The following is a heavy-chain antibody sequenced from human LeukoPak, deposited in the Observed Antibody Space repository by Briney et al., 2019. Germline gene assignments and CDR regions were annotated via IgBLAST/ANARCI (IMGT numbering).Heavy chain of an antibody. Sequence: ASVKVSCKASGYTFTGYYMHWVRQAPGQGLEWMGWINLNSGGTNYAQKFQGRVTITRDTSISTAYMELSRLRSDDTAVYYCARARYSSSWSTFDYWGQGTLVTVSS. CDR3: ARARYSSSWSTFDY. D-gene: IGHD6-13*01. CDR2: INLNSGGT. J-gene: IGHJ4*02. CDR1: GYTFTGYY. V-gene: IGHV1-2*02.